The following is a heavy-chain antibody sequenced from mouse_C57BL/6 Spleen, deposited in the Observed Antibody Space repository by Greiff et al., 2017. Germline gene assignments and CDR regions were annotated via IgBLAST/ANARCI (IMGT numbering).Heavy chain of an antibody. J-gene: IGHJ2*01. V-gene: IGHV1-55*01. Sequence: QVQLQQPGAELVKPGASVKMSCKASGYTFTSYWITWVKQRPGQGLEWIGDIYPGSGSTNYNEKFKSKATLTVDTSSSTAYMQLSSLTSEDSAVYYCARREGQLRLPFYFDYWGQGTTLTVSS. D-gene: IGHD3-2*02. CDR2: IYPGSGST. CDR3: ARREGQLRLPFYFDY. CDR1: GYTFTSYW.